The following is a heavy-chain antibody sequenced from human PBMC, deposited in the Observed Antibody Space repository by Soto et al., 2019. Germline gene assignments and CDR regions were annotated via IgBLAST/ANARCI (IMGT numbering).Heavy chain of an antibody. Sequence: DVQVVESGGGLVQPGRSLRLSCAASGFSFDDYAMHWVRQAPGKGLEWVSGISWNSGTIGYADSVKGRFTISRDNAKNSLYLQMNSLRAEDTALYYCATSTGGTANGMGVWGQGPTVTVSS. V-gene: IGHV3-9*01. J-gene: IGHJ6*02. CDR3: ATSTGGTANGMGV. D-gene: IGHD2-8*02. CDR1: GFSFDDYA. CDR2: ISWNSGTI.